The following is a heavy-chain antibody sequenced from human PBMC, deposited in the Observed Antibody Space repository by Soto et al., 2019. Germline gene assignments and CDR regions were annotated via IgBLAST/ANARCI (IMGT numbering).Heavy chain of an antibody. Sequence: SETLSLTCAVYGGSISGYHWTWIRQPPGRGLDWIGEVTHSGSPNYYPSLKSRVTISVDTSKNQFSLELSSVTAADTAVYYCASAPLAYCGGDCPHAGFDYWGQGTLVTVS. CDR2: VTHSGSP. CDR3: ASAPLAYCGGDCPHAGFDY. V-gene: IGHV4-34*09. J-gene: IGHJ4*02. D-gene: IGHD2-21*02. CDR1: GGSISGYH.